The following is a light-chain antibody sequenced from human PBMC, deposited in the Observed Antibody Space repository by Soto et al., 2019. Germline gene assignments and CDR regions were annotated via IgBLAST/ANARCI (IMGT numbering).Light chain of an antibody. V-gene: IGKV1-5*01. CDR3: QQYNNYSGT. CDR2: GAS. J-gene: IGKJ1*01. Sequence: DIQMTQSPSTLSASIGDRVTITCRASQSIGSWLAWYQQKPGKAPKLLIYGASTLESGVPSRFSGSGSGTEFTLTINSLQPDDFAIYYCQQYNNYSGTFGQGTKVDIK. CDR1: QSIGSW.